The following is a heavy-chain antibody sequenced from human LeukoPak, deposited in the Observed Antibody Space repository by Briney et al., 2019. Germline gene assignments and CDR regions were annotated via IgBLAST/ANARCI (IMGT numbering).Heavy chain of an antibody. Sequence: SETLSLTCTVAGDSISSNYWSWIRQPPGKGLEWIGYVFYTRSTNYNTSLKSRVTISVDTSKNHFSLKLTSVTAADTAVYYCARDRTAMANFDYWGQGTLVTVSS. CDR2: VFYTRST. V-gene: IGHV4-59*01. CDR3: ARDRTAMANFDY. D-gene: IGHD5-18*01. J-gene: IGHJ4*02. CDR1: GDSISSNY.